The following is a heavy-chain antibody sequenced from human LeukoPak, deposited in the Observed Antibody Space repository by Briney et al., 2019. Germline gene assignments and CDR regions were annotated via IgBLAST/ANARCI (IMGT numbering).Heavy chain of an antibody. CDR3: AKAGSSSWLRFSWPLFDY. CDR1: GFTFSSYA. J-gene: IGHJ4*02. V-gene: IGHV3-23*01. D-gene: IGHD6-13*01. CDR2: ISGSGGST. Sequence: SGGSLRLSCAASGFTFSSYAMSWVRQAPGKGLEWVSAISGSGGSTYYADSVKGRFTISRDNSKNTLYLQMNSLRAEDTAVYYCAKAGSSSWLRFSWPLFDYWGQGTLVTVSS.